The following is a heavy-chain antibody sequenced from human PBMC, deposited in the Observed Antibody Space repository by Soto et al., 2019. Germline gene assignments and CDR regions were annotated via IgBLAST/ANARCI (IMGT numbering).Heavy chain of an antibody. Sequence: NPSETLSLTCTVSGGSISSYYWSWIRQPPGKGLEWIGYIYYSGSTNYNPSLKSRVTISVDTSKNQFSLKLSSVTAADTAVYYCARLSITMVRGEQPFDYWGQGTLVTVDS. CDR2: IYYSGST. CDR3: ARLSITMVRGEQPFDY. CDR1: GGSISSYY. D-gene: IGHD3-10*01. J-gene: IGHJ4*02. V-gene: IGHV4-59*08.